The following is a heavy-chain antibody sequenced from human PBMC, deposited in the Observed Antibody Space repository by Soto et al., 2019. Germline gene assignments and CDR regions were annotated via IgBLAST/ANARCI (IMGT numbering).Heavy chain of an antibody. CDR1: GGSFSGYY. D-gene: IGHD6-25*01. J-gene: IGHJ3*02. V-gene: IGHV4-34*01. CDR3: ARVRRHLDAFDI. CDR2: INHSGRT. Sequence: QVQLQQWGAGLLKPSETLSLTCAVYGGSFSGYYWSWIRQPPGKGLEWIGEINHSGRTNYKPSLKGRVTRSVDTSKNQFSRKLSSVTAADTAVYYWARVRRHLDAFDIWGQGTMVTVSS.